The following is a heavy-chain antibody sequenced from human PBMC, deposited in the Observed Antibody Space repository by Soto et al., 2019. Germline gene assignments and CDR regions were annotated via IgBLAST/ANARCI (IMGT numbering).Heavy chain of an antibody. D-gene: IGHD3-22*01. CDR1: GGSISSSSYY. CDR2: IYYSGST. V-gene: IGHV4-39*01. J-gene: IGHJ4*02. Sequence: SETLSLTCTVSGGSISSSSYYWGWIRQPPGKGLEWIGSIYYSGSTYYNPSLKSRVTISVDTSKNQFSLKLSSVTAADTAVYYCARQEPPHYYDSSGYYFDYWGQGTLVTVSS. CDR3: ARQEPPHYYDSSGYYFDY.